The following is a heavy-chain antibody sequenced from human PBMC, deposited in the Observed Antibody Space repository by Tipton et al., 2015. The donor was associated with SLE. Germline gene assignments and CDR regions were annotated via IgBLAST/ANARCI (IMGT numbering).Heavy chain of an antibody. Sequence: GLVKPSETLSLTCTVSGGSLDNYQWSWLRQAPGKGLEWIGYIDKSGNSNYNSSLKSRVSILVDTSKKQFSLKLTSVTAADTAVYYCARRRFQSASDYWGQGTLVSVSP. CDR1: GGSLDNYQ. CDR2: IDKSGNS. D-gene: IGHD2-21*01. J-gene: IGHJ4*02. CDR3: ARRRFQSASDY. V-gene: IGHV4-4*09.